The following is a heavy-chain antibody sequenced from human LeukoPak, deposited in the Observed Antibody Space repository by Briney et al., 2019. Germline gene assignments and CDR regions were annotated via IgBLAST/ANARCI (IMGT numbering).Heavy chain of an antibody. V-gene: IGHV1-69*13. CDR3: ASLYCSSTSCYRAFDI. Sequence: GASVKVSCKASGGTFSSYAISWVRQAPGQGLEWMGGIIPIFGTANYAQKFQGRVTFTADESTSTAYMELSSLRSEDTAVYYCASLYCSSTSCYRAFDIWGQGTMVTVSS. CDR2: IIPIFGTA. J-gene: IGHJ3*02. CDR1: GGTFSSYA. D-gene: IGHD2-2*01.